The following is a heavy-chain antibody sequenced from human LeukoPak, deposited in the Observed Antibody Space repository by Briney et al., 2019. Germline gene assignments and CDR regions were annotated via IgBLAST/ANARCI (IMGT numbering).Heavy chain of an antibody. Sequence: DSVKGRFTISRDNSKNTLYLQMNSLRAEDTAVYYCAKVGGPRGYSYGFLGDAFDIWGQGTMVTVSS. CDR3: AKVGGPRGYSYGFLGDAFDI. D-gene: IGHD5-18*01. V-gene: IGHV3-23*01. J-gene: IGHJ3*02.